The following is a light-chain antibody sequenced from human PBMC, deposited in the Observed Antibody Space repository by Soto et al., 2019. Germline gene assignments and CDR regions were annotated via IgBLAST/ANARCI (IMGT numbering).Light chain of an antibody. CDR2: EAS. CDR3: CSYAGSSNFFV. V-gene: IGLV2-23*02. J-gene: IGLJ1*01. CDR1: SSDVGSYNL. Sequence: QSALNQPASVSGSPGQSITISCTGTSSDVGSYNLVSWYQQHPGKAPKLVIFEASKRPSGVSNRFSGSKSANTASLTISGRQAEDEADYYCCSYAGSSNFFVFGTGTKLTVL.